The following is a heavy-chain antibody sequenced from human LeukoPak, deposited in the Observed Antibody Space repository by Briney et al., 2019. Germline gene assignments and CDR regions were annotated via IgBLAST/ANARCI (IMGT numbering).Heavy chain of an antibody. J-gene: IGHJ4*02. CDR3: AQKQGLTADFDY. CDR2: INHSGST. CDR1: GGSFSGYY. Sequence: SETLSLTCAVYGGSFSGYYWSWIRQPPGKGLEWIGEINHSGSTNYNPSLKSRVTISVDTSKNQFSLKLSSVTAADTAVYYCAQKQGLTADFDYWGQGTLVTVSS. V-gene: IGHV4-34*01. D-gene: IGHD6-19*01.